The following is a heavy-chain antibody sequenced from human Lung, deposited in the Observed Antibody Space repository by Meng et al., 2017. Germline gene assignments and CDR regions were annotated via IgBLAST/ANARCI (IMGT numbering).Heavy chain of an antibody. CDR1: GYNFPDYW. CDR2: IDPKSGDT. CDR3: ARDEDISAAGKLFGDY. D-gene: IGHD6-13*01. J-gene: IGHJ4*02. V-gene: IGHV1-2*06. Sequence: QGSLLQSGADVKKPGAAVKVSCKPSGYNFPDYWLHWVRRAPGQGLEWMGRIDPKSGDTHYAQRFQGRVTMTGDTSISTAYMELSGLRSDDTAMYYCARDEDISAAGKLFGDYWGQGTLVTVSS.